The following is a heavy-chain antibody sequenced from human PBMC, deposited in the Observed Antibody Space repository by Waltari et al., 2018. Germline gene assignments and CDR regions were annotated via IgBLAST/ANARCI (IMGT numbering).Heavy chain of an antibody. V-gene: IGHV4-34*01. Sequence: QVQLVESGGGVVQPGRSLRLSCAASGFTFSSYGMHWVRQAPGKGLEWIGEINHSGSTNYNPSLKSRVTISVDTSKNQFSLKLSSVTAADTAVYYCARGGAGRRFGAFDIWGQGTMVTVSS. J-gene: IGHJ3*02. CDR1: GFTFSSYG. CDR2: INHSGST. CDR3: ARGGAGRRFGAFDI. D-gene: IGHD3-16*01.